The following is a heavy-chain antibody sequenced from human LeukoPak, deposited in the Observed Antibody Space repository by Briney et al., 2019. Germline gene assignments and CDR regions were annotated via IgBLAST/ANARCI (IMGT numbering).Heavy chain of an antibody. Sequence: SEALSLTCTHSGGSLSSYYWRWIRHTPGRGLGRVGYIDFSRSNNYNPYIKSRVTISVDTSKNQFSLKLSFVTAADTAVYYCGRLSRGSSAGFDYWGQGILVTVSS. V-gene: IGHV4-59*01. CDR2: IDFSRSN. CDR1: GGSLSSYY. J-gene: IGHJ4*02. D-gene: IGHD6-6*01. CDR3: GRLSRGSSAGFDY.